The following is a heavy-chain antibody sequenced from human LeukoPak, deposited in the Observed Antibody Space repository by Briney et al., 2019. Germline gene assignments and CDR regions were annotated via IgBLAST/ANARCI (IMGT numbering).Heavy chain of an antibody. V-gene: IGHV3-23*01. CDR1: GFTFSSYA. J-gene: IGHJ6*03. Sequence: GGSLRLSCAAPGFTFSSYAMSWVRQAPGKGLESVPGITRSGGSTYYAHSAKGRFTIPRDSSKNTLYLQMNSLRAEDTAIYYCARGGSGAPYYSYYMDVWGKGTTVTVSS. CDR2: ITRSGGST. D-gene: IGHD3-10*01. CDR3: ARGGSGAPYYSYYMDV.